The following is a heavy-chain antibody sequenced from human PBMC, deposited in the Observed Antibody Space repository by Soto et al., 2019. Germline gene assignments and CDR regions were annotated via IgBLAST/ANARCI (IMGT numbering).Heavy chain of an antibody. D-gene: IGHD6-19*01. CDR1: GYNFTNYG. J-gene: IGHJ6*02. V-gene: IGHV1-18*01. Sequence: QVQLVQSGAEVKKPGASVQVSCKASGYNFTNYGISWVRQAPGQGLEWMGWISAHNGHTKYAQKFQGRVTMTTDTSTRTAYMELRSLRSDDTAVYFCARDQGYSMGWYGFGYYSMNVWGQGTTVTVS. CDR2: ISAHNGHT. CDR3: ARDQGYSMGWYGFGYYSMNV.